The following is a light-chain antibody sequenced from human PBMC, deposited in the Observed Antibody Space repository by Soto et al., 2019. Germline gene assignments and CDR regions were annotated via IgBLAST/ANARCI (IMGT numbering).Light chain of an antibody. CDR2: DAS. Sequence: ELVLTQSPASLSLSQGERATLSCRASQSVNSNLAWYQHKPGQAPRLLIYDASNRATGIPARFSGSGSGTDFTLTVSSLEPEDFAVYYCQHGSDWPPFTFGQGTRLEIK. J-gene: IGKJ5*01. V-gene: IGKV3-11*01. CDR3: QHGSDWPPFT. CDR1: QSVNSN.